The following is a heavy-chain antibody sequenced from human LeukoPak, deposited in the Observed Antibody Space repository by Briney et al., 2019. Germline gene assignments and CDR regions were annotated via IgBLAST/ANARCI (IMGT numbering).Heavy chain of an antibody. CDR2: IYHSGST. CDR1: GFTFSSYW. Sequence: PGGSLRLSCAASGFTFSSYWMSWVRQPPGKGLEWIGEIYHSGSTNYNPSLKSRVTISVDTSKNQFSLKLSSVTAADTAVYYCARNSLIYYYGSGSTSNYYMDVWGKGTTVTISS. D-gene: IGHD3-10*01. J-gene: IGHJ6*03. V-gene: IGHV4-4*02. CDR3: ARNSLIYYYGSGSTSNYYMDV.